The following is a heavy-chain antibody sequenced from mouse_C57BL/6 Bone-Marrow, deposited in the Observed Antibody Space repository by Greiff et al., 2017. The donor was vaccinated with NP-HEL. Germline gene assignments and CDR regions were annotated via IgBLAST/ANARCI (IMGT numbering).Heavy chain of an antibody. V-gene: IGHV2-5*01. Sequence: VQLQQSGPGLVQPSQSLSITCTVSGFSLTSYGVHWVRQSPGKGLEWLGVIWRGGSTDYNAAFMSRLSITKDNSKSQVFFKMNSLQADDTAIYYCAKNRDYGSSHYFDYWGQGTTLTVSS. CDR1: GFSLTSYG. CDR2: IWRGGST. J-gene: IGHJ2*01. CDR3: AKNRDYGSSHYFDY. D-gene: IGHD1-1*01.